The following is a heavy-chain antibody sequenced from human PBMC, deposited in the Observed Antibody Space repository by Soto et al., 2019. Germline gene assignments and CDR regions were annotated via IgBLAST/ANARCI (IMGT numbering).Heavy chain of an antibody. D-gene: IGHD3-22*01. Sequence: SVKVSCKASGGTFSRYGISWVRQAPGQGLEWMGGIIPIFAKANYAQKFQDRVTITADESTGTAYMELRSLRFEDTAVYYCTRDGTLYDSSAYYYLYWGQGTLVTVSS. CDR1: GGTFSRYG. V-gene: IGHV1-69*13. J-gene: IGHJ4*02. CDR3: TRDGTLYDSSAYYYLY. CDR2: IIPIFAKA.